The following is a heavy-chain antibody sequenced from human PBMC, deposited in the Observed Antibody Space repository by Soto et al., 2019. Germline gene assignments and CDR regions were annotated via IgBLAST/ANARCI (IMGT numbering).Heavy chain of an antibody. CDR2: IYRSGST. CDR3: ARRLGTNNCYFDL. D-gene: IGHD1-26*01. J-gene: IGHJ2*01. CDR1: SGSISSGDYY. V-gene: IGHV4-30-4*01. Sequence: QVRLQESGPGLVKPSQTLSLTCTVSSGSISSGDYYWSWIRQPAATGLEWIGYIYRSGSTFYNPSLKSRVTISLDTSKNQFSLKLSSVTAADTAVYYCARRLGTNNCYFDLWGRGTPVTVSS.